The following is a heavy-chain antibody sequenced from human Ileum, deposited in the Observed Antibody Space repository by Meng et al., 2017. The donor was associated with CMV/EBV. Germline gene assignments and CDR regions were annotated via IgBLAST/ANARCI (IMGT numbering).Heavy chain of an antibody. J-gene: IGHJ4*02. CDR2: IHHSGST. CDR3: STRSLNWAQSDY. V-gene: IGHV4-59*01. Sequence: SESLSLTCTVSGGSISSYYRSWIRQPPGKGLEWIGYIHHSGSTNYNPSLKSRVTISVDTSKNQFPLKLSSMTAADTAVYCCSTRSLNWAQSDYWGQGTLVTVSS. D-gene: IGHD7-27*01. CDR1: GGSISSYY.